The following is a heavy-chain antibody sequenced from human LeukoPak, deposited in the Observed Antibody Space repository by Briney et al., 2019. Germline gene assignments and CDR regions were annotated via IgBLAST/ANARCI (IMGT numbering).Heavy chain of an antibody. J-gene: IGHJ4*02. CDR1: GGSISSYY. Sequence: SETLSLTCTVSGGSISSYYWSWIRQPPGKGLEWIGYIYYNGNTNYIPSLKSRVTISVDTSKNQFSLKLCSVTAADTAVYYCARHAPYGDYVGMYYFDYWGQGTLVTVSS. CDR3: ARHAPYGDYVGMYYFDY. D-gene: IGHD4-17*01. CDR2: IYYNGNT. V-gene: IGHV4-59*08.